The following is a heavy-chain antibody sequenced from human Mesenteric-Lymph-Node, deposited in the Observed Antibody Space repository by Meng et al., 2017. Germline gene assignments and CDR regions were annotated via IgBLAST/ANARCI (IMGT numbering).Heavy chain of an antibody. J-gene: IGHJ4*02. CDR3: ASGVFGGPLDY. CDR2: ISTYNGNT. V-gene: IGHV1-18*01. D-gene: IGHD3-3*01. Sequence: ASVKVSCKVSGYTLTELSMHWVRQAPGKGLEWMGWISTYNGNTNYAQKLQGRVTMNTDTSTSTAYMELRSLRSDDTAVYYCASGVFGGPLDYWGQGTLVTVSS. CDR1: GYTLTELS.